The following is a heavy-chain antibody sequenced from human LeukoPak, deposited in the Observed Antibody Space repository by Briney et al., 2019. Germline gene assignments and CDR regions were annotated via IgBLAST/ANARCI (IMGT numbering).Heavy chain of an antibody. J-gene: IGHJ3*02. CDR2: INHSGST. D-gene: IGHD3-22*01. CDR1: GGSISSYY. Sequence: SETLSLTCTVSGGSISSYYWSWIRQPPGKGLEWIGEINHSGSTNYNPSLKSRVTISVDTSKNQFSLKLSSVTAADTAVYYCARGLYYYDSSGYYFDAFDIWGQGTMVTVSS. V-gene: IGHV4-34*01. CDR3: ARGLYYYDSSGYYFDAFDI.